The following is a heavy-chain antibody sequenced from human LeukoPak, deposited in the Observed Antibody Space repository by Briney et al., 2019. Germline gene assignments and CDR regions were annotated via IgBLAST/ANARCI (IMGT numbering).Heavy chain of an antibody. CDR1: GGTFSSYA. J-gene: IGHJ4*02. CDR3: ARVRYYYGSGSYYNGDY. V-gene: IGHV1-69*04. CDR2: IIPILGIA. D-gene: IGHD3-10*01. Sequence: SVKVSCKASGGTFSSYAISWVRQAPGQGLEWMGRIIPILGIANYAQKFQGRVTLTADKSTSTAYMELSSLRSEDTAVYYCARVRYYYGSGSYYNGDYWGQGTLVTVSS.